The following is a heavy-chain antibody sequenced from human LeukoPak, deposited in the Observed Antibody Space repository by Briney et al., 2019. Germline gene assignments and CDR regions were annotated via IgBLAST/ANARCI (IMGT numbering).Heavy chain of an antibody. CDR3: ARDVGGNYYGSGSYYKAAWYFDL. CDR1: GGSISTYY. D-gene: IGHD3-10*01. J-gene: IGHJ2*01. CDR2: IYYSGST. Sequence: SETLSLTCTVSGGSISTYYWSWIRQPPGKGLEWIGYIYYSGSTNYNPSLKSRVTMSVDTSKNQFSLKLSSVTAADTAVYYCARDVGGNYYGSGSYYKAAWYFDLWGRGTLVTVSS. V-gene: IGHV4-59*01.